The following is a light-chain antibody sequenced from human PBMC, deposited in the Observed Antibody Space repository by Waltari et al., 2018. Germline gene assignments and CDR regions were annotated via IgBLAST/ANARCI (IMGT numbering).Light chain of an antibody. CDR3: QQYDNFPYT. Sequence: IHMTQSPSSLSASVGDRLTITCQASHDISKFMCWYQQKAGQAPKLLISDASTLQTGVPSRFSGSGSGSEFTLVINRLQPEDIATYFCQQYDNFPYTFGQGTKLEI. J-gene: IGKJ2*01. CDR2: DAS. CDR1: HDISKF. V-gene: IGKV1-33*01.